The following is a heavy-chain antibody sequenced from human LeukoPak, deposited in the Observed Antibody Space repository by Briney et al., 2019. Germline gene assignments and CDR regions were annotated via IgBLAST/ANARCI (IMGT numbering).Heavy chain of an antibody. V-gene: IGHV4-38-2*02. Sequence: SETLSLTCTVSGYSISSGYYWGWIRQPPGRGLEGIGEINHSGTTTYNPSLKHRVTISVDTSKNQFSLKLRSVTAADTAVYYCARERLAMVRGVIPKEAWGWFDPWGQGTLVTVSS. D-gene: IGHD3-10*01. CDR2: INHSGTT. J-gene: IGHJ5*02. CDR1: GYSISSGYY. CDR3: ARERLAMVRGVIPKEAWGWFDP.